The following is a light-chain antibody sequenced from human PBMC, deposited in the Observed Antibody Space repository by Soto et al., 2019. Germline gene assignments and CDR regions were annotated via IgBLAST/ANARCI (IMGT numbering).Light chain of an antibody. CDR2: DVS. CDR1: SSDIGEYDF. J-gene: IGLJ2*01. Sequence: QLVLTQPASVSGSPGQSVTISCTGTSSDIGEYDFVSWYQQHPGKAPKLVILDVSNRPSGVSNRFSGSKSGNTASLSISGLQAEDEADYYCSSFTGSTTVVVFGGGTKVTVL. V-gene: IGLV2-14*03. CDR3: SSFTGSTTVVV.